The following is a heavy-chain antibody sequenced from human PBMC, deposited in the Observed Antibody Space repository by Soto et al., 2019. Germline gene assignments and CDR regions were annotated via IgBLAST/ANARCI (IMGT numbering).Heavy chain of an antibody. CDR3: AGEDRDRETGLVPAAIDGMDV. V-gene: IGHV1-69*13. CDR1: GGTFSRNS. J-gene: IGHJ6*02. Sequence: ASVKVSCKASGGTFSRNSITWVRQAPGHGLEWIGRIIPIFGIASYAQKFQGRVTITADESTSTAYMELSSLRSDDTAVYYCAGEDRDRETGLVPAAIDGMDVWGQGTTVTVSS. CDR2: IIPIFGIA. D-gene: IGHD2-2*01.